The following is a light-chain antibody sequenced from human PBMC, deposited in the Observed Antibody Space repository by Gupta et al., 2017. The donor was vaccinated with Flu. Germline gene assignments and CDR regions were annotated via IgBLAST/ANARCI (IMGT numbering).Light chain of an antibody. CDR3: QQYNSDWS. CDR1: QSISSW. J-gene: IGKJ2*03. CDR2: KAS. V-gene: IGKV1-5*03. Sequence: DTQMTQSPSTLSASVGDRVTITCRASQSISSWLAWYQQKPGKAPKLLIYKASSLESGVPSRFSGSGSGTEFTLTISSLQPDDFATYYCQQYNSDWSFGQGTKLEIK.